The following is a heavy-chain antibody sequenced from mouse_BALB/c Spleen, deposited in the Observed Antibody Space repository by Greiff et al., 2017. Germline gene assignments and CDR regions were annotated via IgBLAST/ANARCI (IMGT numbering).Heavy chain of an antibody. CDR3: ARWYYGSSYDAMDY. V-gene: IGHV2-9*02. CDR2: IWAGGST. Sequence: VKLMESGPGLVAPSQSLSITCTVSGFSLTSYGVHWVRQPPGKGLEWLGVIWAGGSTNYNSALMSRLSISKDNSKSQVFLKMNSLQTDDTAMYYCARWYYGSSYDAMDYWGQGTSVTVSS. D-gene: IGHD1-1*01. J-gene: IGHJ4*01. CDR1: GFSLTSYG.